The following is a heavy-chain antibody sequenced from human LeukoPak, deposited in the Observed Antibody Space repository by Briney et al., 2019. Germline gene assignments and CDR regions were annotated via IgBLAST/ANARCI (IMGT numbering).Heavy chain of an antibody. CDR2: IYYSGST. V-gene: IGHV4-39*07. D-gene: IGHD3-10*01. CDR3: ARDGGITMVRGAPLFDY. Sequence: PSETLSLTCTVSGGSFSSSSYYWGWIRQPPGKGLEWIGSIYYSGSTYYNPSLKSRVTISVDTSKNQFSLKLSSVTAADTAVYYCARDGGITMVRGAPLFDYWGQGTLVTVSS. J-gene: IGHJ4*02. CDR1: GGSFSSSSYY.